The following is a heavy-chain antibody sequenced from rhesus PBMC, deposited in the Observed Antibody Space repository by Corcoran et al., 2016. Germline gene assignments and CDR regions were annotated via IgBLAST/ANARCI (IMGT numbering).Heavy chain of an antibody. CDR3: AREAGGVKFEF. CDR2: IDGVSGTP. D-gene: IGHD3-28*01. Sequence: QVQLQESGPGVVKPSETLSLTCAVSGGSISGYYPWNWIRQPPGKGLEWIGYIDGVSGTPRDNPPHSNRDTISHDTAKNQFSLRLSSVAAGATAVYYCAREAGGVKFEFWGQGALVTVSS. J-gene: IGHJ1*01. V-gene: IGHV4S7*01. CDR1: GGSISGYYP.